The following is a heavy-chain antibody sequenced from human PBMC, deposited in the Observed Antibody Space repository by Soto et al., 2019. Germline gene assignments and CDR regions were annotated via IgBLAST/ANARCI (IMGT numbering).Heavy chain of an antibody. J-gene: IGHJ4*02. CDR3: AKGGPYSSSSYDY. CDR2: ISASAAST. CDR1: GFTFSSYA. V-gene: IGHV3-23*01. D-gene: IGHD6-6*01. Sequence: GSLRLSCAASGFTFSSYAMSWVRQAPGKGLELVSAISASAASTYYADSVKGRFTISRDNSKNTLFLQVNSLRAEDTALYYCAKGGPYSSSSYDYWGQGTLVTVSS.